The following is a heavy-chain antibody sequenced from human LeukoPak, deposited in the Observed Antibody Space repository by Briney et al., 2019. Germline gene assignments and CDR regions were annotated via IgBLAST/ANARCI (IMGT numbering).Heavy chain of an antibody. CDR1: GYTLTELS. J-gene: IGHJ4*02. CDR3: AIGGHGSSPFDY. V-gene: IGHV1-24*01. CDR2: FDPEDGET. Sequence: ASVKVSCKVSGYTLTELSMHWVRQAPGKGLEWMGGFDPEDGETIYAQKFQGRVTMTEDISTDTAYMELSSLRSEDTAVYYCAIGGHGSSPFDYWGQGTLVTVSS.